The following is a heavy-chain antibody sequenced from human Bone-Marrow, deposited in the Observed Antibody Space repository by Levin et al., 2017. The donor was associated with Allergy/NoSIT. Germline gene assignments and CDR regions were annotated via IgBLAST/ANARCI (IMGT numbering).Heavy chain of an antibody. D-gene: IGHD3-10*01. CDR3: ARRRGATIGPFDY. CDR2: VYHDGSS. CDR1: GDSLSSTNW. Sequence: ASETLSLTCVVSGDSLSSTNWWSWVRQSPGKGLEWIGEVYHDGSSSYNPSLKSQVVISIDRSKNQFSLNVQSVTAADTAVYFCARRRGATIGPFDYWGQGTLVTVSS. V-gene: IGHV4/OR15-8*01. J-gene: IGHJ4*02.